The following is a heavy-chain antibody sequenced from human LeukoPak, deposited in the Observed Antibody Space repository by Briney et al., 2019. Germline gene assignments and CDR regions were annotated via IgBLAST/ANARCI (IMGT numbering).Heavy chain of an antibody. D-gene: IGHD3-9*01. CDR2: IKQDGSEK. J-gene: IGHJ6*02. V-gene: IGHV3-7*01. CDR1: GFTFSSYW. CDR3: ARDRRYFDWLLYGMDV. Sequence: TGGSLRLSCAASGFTFSSYWMSWVRQAPGKGLEWVANIKQDGSEKYYVDSVKGRFTISTDNAKNSLYLQMNSLRAEDTAVYYCARDRRYFDWLLYGMDVWGQGTTVTVSS.